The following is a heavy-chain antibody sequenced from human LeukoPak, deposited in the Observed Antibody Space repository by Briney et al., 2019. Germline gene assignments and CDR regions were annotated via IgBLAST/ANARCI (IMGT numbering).Heavy chain of an antibody. V-gene: IGHV1-46*01. D-gene: IGHD4-17*01. Sequence: ASVKVSCKASGYTFTSYYMHWVRQAPGQGLEWMGIINPSGGSTSYPQNFQGRVTMTSDTSTSTVYMELSSLRSEDTAVYYCARDYGDNYYYMDVWGKGTTVTVSS. J-gene: IGHJ6*03. CDR3: ARDYGDNYYYMDV. CDR2: INPSGGST. CDR1: GYTFTSYY.